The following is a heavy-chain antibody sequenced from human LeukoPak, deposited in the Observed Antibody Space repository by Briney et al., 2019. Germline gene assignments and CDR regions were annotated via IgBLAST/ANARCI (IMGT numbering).Heavy chain of an antibody. D-gene: IGHD2-2*02. Sequence: ASVKVSCKASGGTFSSYAVSWVRQAPGQGLEWMGGIIPIFGTANYAQKFQGRVTITTDESTSTAYMELSSLRSEDTAVYYCARAPARYCSSTSCYTNWFDPWGQGTLVTVSS. V-gene: IGHV1-69*05. CDR2: IIPIFGTA. J-gene: IGHJ5*02. CDR3: ARAPARYCSSTSCYTNWFDP. CDR1: GGTFSSYA.